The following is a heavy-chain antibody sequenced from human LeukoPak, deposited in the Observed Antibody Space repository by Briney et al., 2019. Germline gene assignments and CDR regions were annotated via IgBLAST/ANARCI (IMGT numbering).Heavy chain of an antibody. CDR3: ARSDREYSSGWYPTFFDY. CDR2: ISYDGSNK. CDR1: GFTFSSYA. D-gene: IGHD6-19*01. Sequence: PGRSLRLSCAASGFTFSSYAMHWVRQAPGKGLEWVAVISYDGSNKYYADSVKGRFTISRDNSKNTLYLQMNSLRAEDTAVYYCARSDREYSSGWYPTFFDYWGQGTLVTVSS. J-gene: IGHJ4*02. V-gene: IGHV3-30*04.